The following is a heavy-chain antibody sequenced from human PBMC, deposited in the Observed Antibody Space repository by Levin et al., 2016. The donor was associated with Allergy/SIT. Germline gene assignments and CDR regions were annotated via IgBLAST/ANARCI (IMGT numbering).Heavy chain of an antibody. V-gene: IGHV3-64D*06. Sequence: VRQAPGKGLQYVSAISGNGDNTYYADSVKGRFTISRDNSKNTLYLQMSTLRAEDTAVYYCVRKGSDSGYDSWGQGTVVTVSS. CDR3: VRKGSDSGYDS. CDR2: ISGNGDNT. J-gene: IGHJ4*02. D-gene: IGHD5-12*01.